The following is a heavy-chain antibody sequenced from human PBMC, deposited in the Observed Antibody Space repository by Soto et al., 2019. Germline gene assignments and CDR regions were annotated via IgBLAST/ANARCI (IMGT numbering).Heavy chain of an antibody. CDR1: GGSITSGDFT. V-gene: IGHV4-31*03. CDR3: ARTSYCSGAACYSLGWFDS. D-gene: IGHD2-15*01. Sequence: QVQLQESGPGLVKPSQTLSLTCSVSGGSITSGDFTWNWIRQHPGKGLEWIGYITYSGTVSYIPSLKSRLTISVDTSKNQFSLKLSAVTAADTAVYYCARTSYCSGAACYSLGWFDSWGQGTLVTVSS. CDR2: ITYSGTV. J-gene: IGHJ5*01.